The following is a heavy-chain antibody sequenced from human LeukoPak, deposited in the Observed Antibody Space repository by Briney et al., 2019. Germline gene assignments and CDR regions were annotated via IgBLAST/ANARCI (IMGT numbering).Heavy chain of an antibody. CDR2: IIPIFGTA. Sequence: SVKVSCQASGGTFSSYAISWVRQAPGQGLEWMGGIIPIFGTANYAQKFQGRVTITADESTSTAYMELSSLRSEDTAVYYCASRGLTTVTTYQGFDPWGQGTLVTVSS. D-gene: IGHD4-17*01. J-gene: IGHJ5*02. CDR3: ASRGLTTVTTYQGFDP. CDR1: GGTFSSYA. V-gene: IGHV1-69*13.